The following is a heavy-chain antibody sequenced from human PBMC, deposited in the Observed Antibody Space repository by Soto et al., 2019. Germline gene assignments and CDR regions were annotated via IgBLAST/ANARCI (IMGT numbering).Heavy chain of an antibody. CDR3: ARLGLVVPAAPYYYYGMDV. V-gene: IGHV3-13*05. Sequence: GGSLRLSCEASGFTFRNYDMHWVRQGTGKGLEWVSGISAAGDPDYADSVEGRFTISRENAQNSFFLQMNSLEASDTAMYYCARLGLVVPAAPYYYYGMDVWGQGTTVTVSS. D-gene: IGHD2-2*01. J-gene: IGHJ6*02. CDR1: GFTFRNYD. CDR2: ISAAGDP.